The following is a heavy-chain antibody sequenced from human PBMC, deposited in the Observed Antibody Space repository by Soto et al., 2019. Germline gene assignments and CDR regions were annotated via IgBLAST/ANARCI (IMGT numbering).Heavy chain of an antibody. V-gene: IGHV3-9*01. CDR3: AKDISLGELSAPDH. J-gene: IGHJ4*02. CDR2: MSWNRGSI. Sequence: PGGSLKPSCLPSGFTFDDFAMHWVRQAPGKGLEWVSGMSWNRGSIVYADSVKGRFTISRDNAKNSLYLQMNSLRPEDTALYYCAKDISLGELSAPDHWGQGTLVTVSS. CDR1: GFTFDDFA. D-gene: IGHD3-16*02.